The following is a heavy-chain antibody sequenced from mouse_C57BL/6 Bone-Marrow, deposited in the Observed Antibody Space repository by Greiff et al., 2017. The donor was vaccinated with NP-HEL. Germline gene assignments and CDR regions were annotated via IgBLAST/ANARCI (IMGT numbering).Heavy chain of an antibody. CDR3: ARHEEVRGTGDYFDY. V-gene: IGHV1-62-2*01. D-gene: IGHD4-1*01. J-gene: IGHJ2*01. CDR2: FYPGSGSI. Sequence: QVQLKESGAELVKPGASVKLSCKASGYTFTEYTIHWVKQRSGQGLEWIGWFYPGSGSIKYNEKFKDKATLTADKSSSTVYMELSRLTSEDSAVYFCARHEEVRGTGDYFDYWGQGTTLTVSS. CDR1: GYTFTEYT.